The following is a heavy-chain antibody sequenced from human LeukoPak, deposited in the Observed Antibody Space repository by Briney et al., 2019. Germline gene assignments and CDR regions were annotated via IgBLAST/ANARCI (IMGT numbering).Heavy chain of an antibody. CDR3: ARRGSAAGTGFDY. J-gene: IGHJ4*02. V-gene: IGHV4-38-2*01. CDR2: IYHSGST. D-gene: IGHD6-13*01. Sequence: PSETLSLTCAVSGYSISSGYYWGWIRQPPGKGLEWIGSIYHSGSTYYNPSLKSRVTISVDTFKNQFSLKLSSVTAADTAVYYCARRGSAAGTGFDYWGQGTLVTVSS. CDR1: GYSISSGYY.